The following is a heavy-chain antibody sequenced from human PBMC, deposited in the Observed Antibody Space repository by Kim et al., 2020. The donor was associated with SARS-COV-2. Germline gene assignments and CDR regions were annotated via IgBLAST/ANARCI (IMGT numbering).Heavy chain of an antibody. D-gene: IGHD3-22*01. Sequence: GGSLRLSCAASGFTFSSYSMNWVRQAPGKGLEWVSSISSSSSYIYYADSVKGRFTISRDNAKNSLYLQMNSLRAEDTAVYYCASDLNYYDSSGYFDYWGQGTLVTVSS. CDR2: ISSSSSYI. J-gene: IGHJ4*02. V-gene: IGHV3-21*01. CDR3: ASDLNYYDSSGYFDY. CDR1: GFTFSSYS.